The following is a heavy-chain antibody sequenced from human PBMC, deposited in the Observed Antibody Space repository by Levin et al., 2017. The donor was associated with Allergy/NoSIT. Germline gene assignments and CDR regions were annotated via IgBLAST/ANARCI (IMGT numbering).Heavy chain of an antibody. J-gene: IGHJ4*02. Sequence: SCSVSGFTISTYAMHWVRQAPGKGLEYVSAITSNGGSTFYADSVKGRFTISRDTSKNTLYLQLSSLGPEDTAVYYCVKAGGITGNYWGQGTLVTVSS. CDR2: ITSNGGST. CDR1: GFTISTYA. V-gene: IGHV3-64D*06. D-gene: IGHD1-14*01. CDR3: VKAGGITGNY.